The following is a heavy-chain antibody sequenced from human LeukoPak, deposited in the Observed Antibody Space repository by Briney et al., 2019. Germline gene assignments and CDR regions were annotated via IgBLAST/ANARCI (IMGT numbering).Heavy chain of an antibody. D-gene: IGHD5-24*01. CDR2: INPSGGST. J-gene: IGHJ5*02. V-gene: IGHV1-46*01. CDR1: GYTFTSYY. CDR3: ARDTYRSVGMATITFPNNWFDP. Sequence: ASVKVSCKASGYTFTSYYMHWVRQAPGQGLEWMGIINPSGGSTSYAQKFQGRVTMTRDTSTSTVYMELSSLRSEDTAVYYCARDTYRSVGMATITFPNNWFDPWGQGTLVTVSS.